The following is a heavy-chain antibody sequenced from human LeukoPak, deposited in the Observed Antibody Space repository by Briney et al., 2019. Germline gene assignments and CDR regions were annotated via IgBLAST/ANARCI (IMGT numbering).Heavy chain of an antibody. CDR2: IYHSGST. CDR3: ARVVVITTAAFDI. CDR1: GGSISSGGYS. Sequence: SETLSLTCAVSGGSISSGGYSWSWIRQPPGKGLEWIGYIYHSGSTYYNPSLKSRVTISVDTSKNQFSLKLSSVTVADTAVYYCARVVVITTAAFDIWGQGTMVTVSS. J-gene: IGHJ3*02. D-gene: IGHD3-22*01. V-gene: IGHV4-30-2*01.